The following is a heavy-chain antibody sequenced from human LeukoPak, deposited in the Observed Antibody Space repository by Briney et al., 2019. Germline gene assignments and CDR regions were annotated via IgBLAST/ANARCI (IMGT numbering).Heavy chain of an antibody. J-gene: IGHJ4*02. D-gene: IGHD2-21*02. Sequence: PSETLSLTCTVSGYSISSGYYWGWIRQPPGKGLEWIGSIYHSGSTYYNPSLKSRVTISVDTSKNQFSLKLSSVTAADTAVYYCARVNVVVTAIPNFDYWGQGTLVTVSS. V-gene: IGHV4-38-2*02. CDR1: GYSISSGYY. CDR3: ARVNVVVTAIPNFDY. CDR2: IYHSGST.